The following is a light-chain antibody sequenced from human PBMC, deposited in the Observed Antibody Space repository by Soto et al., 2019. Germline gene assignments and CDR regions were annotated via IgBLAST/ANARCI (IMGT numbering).Light chain of an antibody. J-gene: IGKJ1*01. Sequence: ELVMTQSPATLSVSPGARVTLSCRASQSVSSNLAWYQQKPGQSPRLLIYGASTRATGIPARFSGSGSGTEFTLTISSLQSEDFAVYYGQQYNDWPPWTFGQGTKVDIK. CDR3: QQYNDWPPWT. CDR2: GAS. CDR1: QSVSSN. V-gene: IGKV3-15*01.